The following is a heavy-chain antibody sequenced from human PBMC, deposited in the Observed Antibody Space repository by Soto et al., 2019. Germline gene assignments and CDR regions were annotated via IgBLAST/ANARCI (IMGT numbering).Heavy chain of an antibody. CDR1: GDSVSSNSFA. CDR3: SRGYTWAFDS. J-gene: IGHJ4*02. CDR2: TYYRSKWYN. Sequence: SQTLSLTCAISGDSVSSNSFAWHWIRQSPSRGLEWLGRTYYRSKWYNNYAVSVRSRVTINTDTSKNQFSLHLNSVTPEDTAVYYCSRGYTWAFDSWGQGALVTVSS. D-gene: IGHD5-12*01. V-gene: IGHV6-1*01.